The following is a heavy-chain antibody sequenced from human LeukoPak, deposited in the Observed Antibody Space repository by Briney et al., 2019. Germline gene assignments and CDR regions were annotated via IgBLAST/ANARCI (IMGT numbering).Heavy chain of an antibody. D-gene: IGHD6-19*01. CDR3: ARKTFYSSGWYGAFDI. J-gene: IGHJ3*02. CDR1: GFTFSTYT. V-gene: IGHV3-30-3*01. Sequence: PGGSLRLPCEASGFTFSTYTMHWVRQAPGKGLEWVAVISHDGSNEYFADSVKGRFTISRDNSKSTLYLQMNSLRAEDTALYYCARKTFYSSGWYGAFDIWGQGTLVTVSS. CDR2: ISHDGSNE.